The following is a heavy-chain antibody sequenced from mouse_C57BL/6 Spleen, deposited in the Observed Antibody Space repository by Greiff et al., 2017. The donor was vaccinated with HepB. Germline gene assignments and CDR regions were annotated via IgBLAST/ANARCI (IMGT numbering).Heavy chain of an antibody. V-gene: IGHV5-4*01. Sequence: DVKLVESGGGLVKPGGSLKLSCAASGFTFSSYAMSWVRQTPEKRLEWVATISDGGSYTYYPDNVKGRFTISRDNAKNNLYLQMSHLKSEDTAMYYCAREGLGDYDYGEVWFAYWGQGTLVTVSA. CDR1: GFTFSSYA. J-gene: IGHJ3*01. CDR2: ISDGGSYT. CDR3: AREGLGDYDYGEVWFAY. D-gene: IGHD2-4*01.